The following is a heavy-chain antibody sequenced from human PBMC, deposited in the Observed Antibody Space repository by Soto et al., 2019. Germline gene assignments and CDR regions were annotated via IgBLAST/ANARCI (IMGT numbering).Heavy chain of an antibody. CDR3: ARSGNNWFDP. J-gene: IGHJ5*02. CDR2: IYYTGNT. Sequence: SETLSLTCSVSGDSINSYYWNWIRQPPGKGLEWIGYIYYTGNTNYNPSLKSRVIISLDMSKNQFSLSLSSVTAADTAGYYCARSGNNWFDPWGQGTLVTVS. V-gene: IGHV4-59*01. CDR1: GDSINSYY.